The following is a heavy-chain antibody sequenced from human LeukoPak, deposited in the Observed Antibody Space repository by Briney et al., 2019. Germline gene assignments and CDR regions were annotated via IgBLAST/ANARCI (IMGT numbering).Heavy chain of an antibody. CDR1: GFTFSSYA. Sequence: GGCLRLSCAASGFTFSSYAMHWVRRAPGKGLEYVSAISSNGGSTYYANSVKGRFTISRDNSKNTLYLQMGSLRAEDMAVYYCARARVVITGIDYWGQGTLVTVSS. J-gene: IGHJ4*02. V-gene: IGHV3-64*01. D-gene: IGHD3-22*01. CDR2: ISSNGGST. CDR3: ARARVVITGIDY.